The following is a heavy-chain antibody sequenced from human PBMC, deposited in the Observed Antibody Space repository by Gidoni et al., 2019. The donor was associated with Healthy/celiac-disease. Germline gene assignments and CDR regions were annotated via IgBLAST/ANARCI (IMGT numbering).Heavy chain of an antibody. CDR3: TTDLIIAVTMHY. V-gene: IGHV3-15*07. CDR2: IKSKTDGGTT. D-gene: IGHD4-17*01. CDR1: GFTCSNAG. J-gene: IGHJ4*02. Sequence: EVQLVESGGGLVKPGGSLRLSGAASGFTCSNAGMNWVRQAPGKGLEGVGRIKSKTDGGTTDYAAPVKGRFTISRDNSKNTLYLRMNSLKTEDTAVYYCTTDLIIAVTMHYWGQGTLVTVSS.